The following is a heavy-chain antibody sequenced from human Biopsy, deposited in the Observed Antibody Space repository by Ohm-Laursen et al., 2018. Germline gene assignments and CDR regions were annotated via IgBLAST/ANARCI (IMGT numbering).Heavy chain of an antibody. CDR1: GDTFNKYG. J-gene: IGHJ6*02. V-gene: IGHV1-69*04. D-gene: IGHD3-10*01. CDR3: ARGGSGSGYYGMDV. CDR2: IIPIVDIV. Sequence: GATVKISCKASGDTFNKYGIFWVRQAPGQGLEWMGRIIPIVDIVNHAQRFQGRVTMTADKSTSTAYLDLSSLISEDTAVYYCARGGSGSGYYGMDVWGQGTTVTVSS.